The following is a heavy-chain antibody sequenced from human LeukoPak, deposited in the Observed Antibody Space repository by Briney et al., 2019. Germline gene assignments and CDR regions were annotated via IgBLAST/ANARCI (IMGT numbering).Heavy chain of an antibody. CDR3: ASSCSSGTCYYN. CDR2: IGSSSNYI. J-gene: IGHJ4*02. V-gene: IGHV3-21*01. D-gene: IGHD2-15*01. CDR1: GFTFSSYS. Sequence: PGGSLRLSCAASGFTFSSYSMNWVRQAPGKGLEWVSSIGSSSNYIYYGDSVKGRFTISRDNAKHSLYLQMNSLRAEDTAVYYCASSCSSGTCYYNWGQGTLVTVSS.